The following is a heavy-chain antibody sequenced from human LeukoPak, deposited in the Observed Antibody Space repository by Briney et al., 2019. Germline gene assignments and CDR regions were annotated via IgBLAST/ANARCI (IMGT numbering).Heavy chain of an antibody. CDR3: ATWSEDTAMVDFDY. D-gene: IGHD5-18*01. V-gene: IGHV1-2*06. J-gene: IGHJ4*02. CDR2: INPNSGGT. Sequence: ASVKVSCKASGYTFTGYYMHWVRQAPGQGLEWMGRINPNSGGTNYAQKFQGRVTMSRDTSISTAYMELSRLRSDDTAVYYCATWSEDTAMVDFDYWGQGTLDTVSS. CDR1: GYTFTGYY.